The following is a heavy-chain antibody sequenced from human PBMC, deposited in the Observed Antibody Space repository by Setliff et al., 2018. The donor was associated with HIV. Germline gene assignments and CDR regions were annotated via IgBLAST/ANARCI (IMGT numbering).Heavy chain of an antibody. CDR2: INHTGNT. D-gene: IGHD3-10*01. CDR3: ASISGSGTGQWDAAFDI. CDR1: GGSFSTYY. J-gene: IGHJ3*02. Sequence: PSETLSLTCAVYGGSFSTYYWSWIRQRPGKGLEWIGEINHTGNTNYNPSVKSRVTISVDTSKNQFSLKLTSATAADTAVYYCASISGSGTGQWDAAFDIWGQGTKVTVSS. V-gene: IGHV4-34*01.